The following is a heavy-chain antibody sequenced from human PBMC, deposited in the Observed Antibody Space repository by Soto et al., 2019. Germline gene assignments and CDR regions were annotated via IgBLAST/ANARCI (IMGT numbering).Heavy chain of an antibody. V-gene: IGHV1-18*01. CDR1: GYTFTSYG. D-gene: IGHD4-17*01. CDR2: ISAYNGNT. J-gene: IGHJ4*02. CDR3: ARVQVNDDRDYVNAY. Sequence: ASVKVSCKASGYTFTSYGISWVRQAPGQGLEWMGWISAYNGNTNYAQKLQGRVTMTTDTSTSTAYMELRSLRSDDTAVYYCARVQVNDDRDYVNAYWGQLTLLTVSS.